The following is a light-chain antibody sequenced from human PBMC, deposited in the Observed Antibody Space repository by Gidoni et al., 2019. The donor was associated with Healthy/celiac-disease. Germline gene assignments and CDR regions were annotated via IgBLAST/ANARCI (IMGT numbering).Light chain of an antibody. Sequence: HSVLTQPPSASWTPGQRVTISCTGTSSNIGSNYAYWYQQLPGPAPKLLIYRNNHRPSGIPDRFSGSKSGTSASLAISGLRAEDEADYYCAAWDDSLSGPVFGGGTKLTVL. J-gene: IGLJ2*01. CDR1: SSNIGSNY. CDR2: RNN. CDR3: AAWDDSLSGPV. V-gene: IGLV1-47*01.